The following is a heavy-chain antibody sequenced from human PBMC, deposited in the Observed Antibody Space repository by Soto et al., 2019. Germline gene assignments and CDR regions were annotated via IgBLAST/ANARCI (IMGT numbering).Heavy chain of an antibody. D-gene: IGHD2-21*02. CDR3: AREGDLPYYYYGIDV. CDR2: ISGYDGRT. Sequence: QVHLVQSGAEVKKPGASVKVSCKTSGYTFTSYGISWVRQAPGQGLEWMGWISGYDGRTNFAQKVQDRVTMTTDTSTSTVYMELRSLRSDDTAVYYCAREGDLPYYYYGIDVWGQGTTVTVSS. V-gene: IGHV1-18*01. J-gene: IGHJ6*02. CDR1: GYTFTSYG.